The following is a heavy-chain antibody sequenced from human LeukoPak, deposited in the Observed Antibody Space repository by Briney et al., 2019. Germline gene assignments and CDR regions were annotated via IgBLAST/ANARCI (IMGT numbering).Heavy chain of an antibody. Sequence: ASVKVSCKASGYTFTSYGISWVRQAPGQGLEWMGWISAYNGNTNYAQKLQGRVTMTTDTSTSTAYMELRSLRSDDTAVYYCARPGPWYCSSTSCYTFDYWGQGTLVTVSS. CDR2: ISAYNGNT. V-gene: IGHV1-18*01. D-gene: IGHD2-2*02. CDR1: GYTFTSYG. CDR3: ARPGPWYCSSTSCYTFDY. J-gene: IGHJ4*02.